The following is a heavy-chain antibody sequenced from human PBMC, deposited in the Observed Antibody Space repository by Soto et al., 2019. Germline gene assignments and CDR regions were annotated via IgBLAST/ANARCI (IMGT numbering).Heavy chain of an antibody. CDR3: ARVPQFRGSLQYYYYYMDV. D-gene: IGHD1-1*01. CDR1: GFTFSSYS. Sequence: GGSLRLSCAASGFTFSSYSMNWVRQAPGKGLEWVSYISSSSSTIYYADSVKGRFTISRDNAKNSLYLQMNSLRAEDTAVYYCARVPQFRGSLQYYYYYMDVWGKGTTVTVSS. J-gene: IGHJ6*03. CDR2: ISSSSSTI. V-gene: IGHV3-48*01.